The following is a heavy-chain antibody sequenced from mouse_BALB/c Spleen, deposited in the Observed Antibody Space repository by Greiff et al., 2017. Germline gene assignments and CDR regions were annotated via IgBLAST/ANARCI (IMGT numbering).Heavy chain of an antibody. Sequence: QVQLQESGAELAKPGASVKMSCKASGYTFTSYWMHWVKQRPGQGLEWIGYINPSTGYTEYNQKFKDKATLTADKSSSTAYMQLSSLTSEDSAVYYCGSGGYGSSFAYWGQGTLVTVSA. CDR1: GYTFTSYW. V-gene: IGHV1-7*01. CDR2: INPSTGYT. J-gene: IGHJ3*01. D-gene: IGHD1-3*01. CDR3: GSGGYGSSFAY.